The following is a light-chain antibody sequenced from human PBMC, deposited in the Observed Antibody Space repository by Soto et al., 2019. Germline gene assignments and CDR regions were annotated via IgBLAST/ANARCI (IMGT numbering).Light chain of an antibody. J-gene: IGKJ4*01. V-gene: IGKV1-5*03. Sequence: DIQMTQSPSSLSASVGDRVTFTCRASQSISNWLAWYQQKPGKAPKLLIYKASTLESGVPSRLSGSGSGTEFTLTISSLQADDFAIYYCQQYNGYRLAFGGGTKVDIK. CDR3: QQYNGYRLA. CDR2: KAS. CDR1: QSISNW.